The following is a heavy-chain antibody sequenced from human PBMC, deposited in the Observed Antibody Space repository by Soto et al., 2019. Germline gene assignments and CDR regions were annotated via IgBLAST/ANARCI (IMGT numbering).Heavy chain of an antibody. CDR3: ARAPDNIVTTLGWFDP. V-gene: IGHV4-34*01. CDR1: GGSFSGYY. Sequence: SETLSLTCAVYGGSFSGYYWSWIRQPPGKGLEWIGEINHSGSTNYNPSLKSRVTISVDTSKNQFSLKLSSVTAADTAVYYCARAPDNIVTTLGWFDPWGQGTLVTVSS. D-gene: IGHD2-15*01. J-gene: IGHJ5*02. CDR2: INHSGST.